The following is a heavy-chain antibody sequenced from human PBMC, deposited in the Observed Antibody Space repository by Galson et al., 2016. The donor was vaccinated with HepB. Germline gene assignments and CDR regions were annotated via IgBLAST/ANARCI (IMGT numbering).Heavy chain of an antibody. CDR3: ARGSRGYSGDGSDFSLDY. CDR2: ISSSSSYI. V-gene: IGHV3-21*01. Sequence: SLRLSCAASAFTFSSYNMNWVRQAPGKGLEWVSFISSSSSYIYYVDSVKGRFTISRDDAKNSLYLQMNSLRAQDTAVYYCARGSRGYSGDGSDFSLDYWGQGTLVTVSS. CDR1: AFTFSSYN. D-gene: IGHD5-12*01. J-gene: IGHJ4*02.